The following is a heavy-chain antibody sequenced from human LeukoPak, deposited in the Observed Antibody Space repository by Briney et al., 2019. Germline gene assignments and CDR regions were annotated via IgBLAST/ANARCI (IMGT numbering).Heavy chain of an antibody. V-gene: IGHV1-69*13. CDR2: IIPIFGTA. Sequence: GASVKVSCKASGGTFSSYAISWVRQAPGQGLEWMGGIIPIFGTANYAQKFQGRVTITADESTSTAYMELSSLRSEDTAVYYCASGGSKGAFDIWGQGTMVTVSS. CDR3: ASGGSKGAFDI. J-gene: IGHJ3*02. D-gene: IGHD2-15*01. CDR1: GGTFSSYA.